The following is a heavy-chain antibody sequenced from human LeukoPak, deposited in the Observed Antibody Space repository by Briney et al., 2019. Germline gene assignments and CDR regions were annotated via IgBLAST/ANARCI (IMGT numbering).Heavy chain of an antibody. Sequence: KPSETLSLTCTVSGGSISSGSYYWSWIRQPAGKGLEWIGRIYTSGSTNYNPSLKSRVTMSVDTSKNQFSLRLNSVTAADTAVYFCVRDCSNNWCSFRRFDPWGQGTLVTVSS. D-gene: IGHD4/OR15-4a*01. J-gene: IGHJ5*02. V-gene: IGHV4-61*02. CDR3: VRDCSNNWCSFRRFDP. CDR2: IYTSGST. CDR1: GGSISSGSYY.